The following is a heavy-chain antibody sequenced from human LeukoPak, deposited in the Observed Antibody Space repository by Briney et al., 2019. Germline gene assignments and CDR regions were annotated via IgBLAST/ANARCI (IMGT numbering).Heavy chain of an antibody. D-gene: IGHD1-26*01. CDR3: AVVGVVGAFLWAFDI. CDR1: GYTLTGYY. V-gene: IGHV1-2*02. J-gene: IGHJ3*02. CDR2: INPNSGGT. Sequence: ASVKVSCKASGYTLTGYYMHWVRHAPGQGLEWMGWINPNSGGTHYAHKIQGRVTMTRETSMSTAYMELSRLRSDDTAVYCCAVVGVVGAFLWAFDIWGQGTMVTVSS.